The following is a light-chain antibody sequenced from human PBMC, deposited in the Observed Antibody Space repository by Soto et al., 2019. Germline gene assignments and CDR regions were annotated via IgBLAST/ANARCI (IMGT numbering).Light chain of an antibody. J-gene: IGLJ2*01. CDR2: TNN. Sequence: QSVLTQPPSASGTPGQRVTISCSGSSSNIGSNTVNWYRQLPGTAPKLLMHTNNQRPSGVPDRFSGSKSGTSASLAISGLQSDDEADYYCAAWDNSLNGVAFGGGTKLTVL. CDR1: SSNIGSNT. V-gene: IGLV1-44*01. CDR3: AAWDNSLNGVA.